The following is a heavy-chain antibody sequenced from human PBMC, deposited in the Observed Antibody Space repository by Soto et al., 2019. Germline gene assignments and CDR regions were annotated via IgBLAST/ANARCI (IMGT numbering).Heavy chain of an antibody. CDR3: ARGMGRYFDI. D-gene: IGHD2-8*01. CDR1: CDSIGNFS. V-gene: IGHV4-4*07. CDR2: LSASGRT. Sequence: XETLSLPWPISCDSIGNFSWGWIRQPAGKGLESLGRLSASGRTKYSPSLQSRVTMSLDRSKNRFSLRLTSVSAADTAVYFCARGMGRYFDIWGRGTLVTVSS. J-gene: IGHJ2*01.